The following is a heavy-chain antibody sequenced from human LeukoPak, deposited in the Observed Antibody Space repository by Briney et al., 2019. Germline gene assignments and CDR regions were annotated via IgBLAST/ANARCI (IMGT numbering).Heavy chain of an antibody. Sequence: PSETLSLTCTVSGGSISSYYWSWIRQPPGKGLEWIGYIYYSGSTNYNPSLKSRVTISVDTSKNQFSLKLSSVTAADTAVYYCAREGYSSSSSWFDPWGREPWSPSPQ. J-gene: IGHJ5*02. CDR1: GGSISSYY. V-gene: IGHV4-59*01. D-gene: IGHD6-6*01. CDR2: IYYSGST. CDR3: AREGYSSSSSWFDP.